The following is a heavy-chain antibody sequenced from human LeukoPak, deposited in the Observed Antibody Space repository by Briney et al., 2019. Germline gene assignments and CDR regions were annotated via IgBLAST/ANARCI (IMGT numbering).Heavy chain of an antibody. V-gene: IGHV3-7*01. CDR3: ARSNPNKNALDL. CDR2: IKKDGSEE. Sequence: GGSLRLSCAASGFTLNSYLMSWVRQAPGRGLEWVANIKKDGSEESYLASVKGRFTVSRDNAKNSLFLQMNSLRGEDTAVYYCARSNPNKNALDLWGQGTMVTISS. D-gene: IGHD1-14*01. J-gene: IGHJ3*01. CDR1: GFTLNSYL.